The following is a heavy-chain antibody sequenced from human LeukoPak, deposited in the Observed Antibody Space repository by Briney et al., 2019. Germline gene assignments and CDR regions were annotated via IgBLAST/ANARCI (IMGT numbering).Heavy chain of an antibody. CDR1: GYTFTGYY. CDR2: INPNSGGT. J-gene: IGHJ4*02. V-gene: IGHV1-2*02. D-gene: IGHD5-12*01. Sequence: ASVKVSCKASGYTFTGYYMHWVRQAPGQGLEWMGWINPNSGGTNYAQKFQGRVTMTRDTSISTAYMELSRLRSDDTAVYYCARDVGKDSGYDWMSVVYWGQGTLVTVSS. CDR3: ARDVGKDSGYDWMSVVY.